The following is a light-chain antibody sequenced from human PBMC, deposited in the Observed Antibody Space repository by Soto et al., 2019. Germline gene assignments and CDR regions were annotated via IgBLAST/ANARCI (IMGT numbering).Light chain of an antibody. CDR3: QQYNNWPLT. V-gene: IGKV3-20*01. CDR1: QSVSSTY. Sequence: EIELTQSPGTLSLSPGESATLSCKASQSVSSTYLAWFQQKPGQPPTLLIYGASSRATGIPDRFSGSGSGTEFTLTISSLQSEDFAVYYCQQYNNWPLTFGGGTKVDIK. J-gene: IGKJ4*01. CDR2: GAS.